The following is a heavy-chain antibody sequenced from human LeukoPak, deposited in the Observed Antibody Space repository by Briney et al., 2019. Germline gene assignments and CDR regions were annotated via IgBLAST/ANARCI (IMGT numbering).Heavy chain of an antibody. D-gene: IGHD2-2*01. CDR3: ATALYCSSTSCYYGWFDP. V-gene: IGHV1-24*01. Sequence: ASVKVSCKVSGYTLTELSMHWVRQAPGKGLEWMGGFDPEDGETIYAQKFQGRVTMTEVTSTDTAYMELSSLRSEDTAVYYCATALYCSSTSCYYGWFDPWGQGTLVTVSS. J-gene: IGHJ5*02. CDR1: GYTLTELS. CDR2: FDPEDGET.